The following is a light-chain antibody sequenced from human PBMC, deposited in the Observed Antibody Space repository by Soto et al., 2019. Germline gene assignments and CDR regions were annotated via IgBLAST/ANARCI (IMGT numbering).Light chain of an antibody. V-gene: IGLV2-14*03. CDR2: DVN. J-gene: IGLJ1*01. CDR3: NSCTYTSTRYV. CDR1: SSDIGIYNY. Sequence: QSALTQPASVSGSPGQSITISCTGTSSDIGIYNYVSWYQQHPGKAPKLIIYDVNNRPSGISSRFSGSKSGNTASLTISGPEAEDEDEDYYNSCTYTSTRYVFGNGTKVTV.